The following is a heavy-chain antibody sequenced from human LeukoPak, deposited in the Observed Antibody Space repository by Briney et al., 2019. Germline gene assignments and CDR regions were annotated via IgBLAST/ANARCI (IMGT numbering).Heavy chain of an antibody. V-gene: IGHV4-34*01. CDR1: GGSFSGYY. CDR2: INHSGST. D-gene: IGHD2-2*01. Sequence: SETLSLTCAVYGGSFSGYYWSWIRQPPGKGLEWIGGINHSGSTNYNPSLKSRVTISVDTSKNQFSLKLSSVTAADTAVYYCARGAGYCSSTSCYYDAFDIWGQGTMVTVSS. CDR3: ARGAGYCSSTSCYYDAFDI. J-gene: IGHJ3*02.